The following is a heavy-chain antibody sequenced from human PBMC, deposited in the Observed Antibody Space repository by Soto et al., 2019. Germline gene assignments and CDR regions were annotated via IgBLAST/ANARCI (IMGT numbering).Heavy chain of an antibody. D-gene: IGHD6-13*01. Sequence: GGSLRLSCAASGFTFSTYGLHWVRQAPGKGLEWVAVVWLDGSNKYYADSVKGRFTISRDNSKNTLHLQMNSLRAEDTAVYYCARGGSSSWYLHWFDPWGQGT. V-gene: IGHV3-33*01. CDR2: VWLDGSNK. J-gene: IGHJ5*02. CDR1: GFTFSTYG. CDR3: ARGGSSSWYLHWFDP.